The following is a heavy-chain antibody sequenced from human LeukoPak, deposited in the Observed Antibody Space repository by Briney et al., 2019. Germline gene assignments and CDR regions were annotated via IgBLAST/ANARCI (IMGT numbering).Heavy chain of an antibody. CDR3: AGELKGAAGMGFDY. CDR2: INQSGTT. Sequence: SETLSLTCAVYGGSFSDYDWSWIRQAPGKGLQWIGEINQSGTTNCDPSLKSRVSMSIDTSKSQFSLSLRSVTAADTAVYFCAGELKGAAGMGFDYWGQGTLVTVSS. J-gene: IGHJ4*02. CDR1: GGSFSDYD. D-gene: IGHD6-13*01. V-gene: IGHV4-34*01.